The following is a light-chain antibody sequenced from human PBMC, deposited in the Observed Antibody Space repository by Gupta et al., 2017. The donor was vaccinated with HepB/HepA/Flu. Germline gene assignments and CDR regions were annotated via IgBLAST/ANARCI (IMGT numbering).Light chain of an antibody. CDR1: QSVLFYSNNKNN. J-gene: IGKJ5*01. CDR2: WAS. CDR3: QQYHSFPLT. V-gene: IGKV4-1*01. Sequence: DIVMTQSPDSLAVSLGERATIKCKSSQSVLFYSNNKNNLAWYQQTPGQPPKLLIYWASTRESGVPDRFSGSGSGTEFTLTISSLQADDVALYYCQQYHSFPLTFGQGTRLEIK.